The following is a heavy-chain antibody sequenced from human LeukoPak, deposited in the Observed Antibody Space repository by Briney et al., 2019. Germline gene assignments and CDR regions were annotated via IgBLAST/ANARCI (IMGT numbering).Heavy chain of an antibody. Sequence: ASVKVSCKASGYTFTGYYMHWVRQAPGQGLEWMGRINPNSGGTNYAQKFQGRVTMTRDTSISTAYMELSRLRSDDTAVYYCVRQLGPTTPTYYWGPGTLVTVSS. CDR3: VRQLGPTTPTYY. V-gene: IGHV1-2*06. D-gene: IGHD7-27*01. CDR2: INPNSGGT. CDR1: GYTFTGYY. J-gene: IGHJ4*02.